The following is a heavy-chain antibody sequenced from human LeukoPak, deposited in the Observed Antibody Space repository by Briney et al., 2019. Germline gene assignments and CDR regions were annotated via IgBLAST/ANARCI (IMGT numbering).Heavy chain of an antibody. CDR3: TRDSGTYNWFDP. D-gene: IGHD1-26*01. Sequence: GGSLRLSCVASGFTFSDSAIHWVRQSSGKGPEWIGHMDKETNLYATALAASVKGRFTVSRDDSKNTAYLHMNSLKTEDTALYYCTRDSGTYNWFDPWGQGTLVTVSS. CDR2: MDKETNLYAT. V-gene: IGHV3-73*01. J-gene: IGHJ5*02. CDR1: GFTFSDSA.